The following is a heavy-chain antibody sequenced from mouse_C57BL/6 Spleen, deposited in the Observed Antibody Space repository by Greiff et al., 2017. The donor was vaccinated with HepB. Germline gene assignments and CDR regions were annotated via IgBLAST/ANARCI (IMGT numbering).Heavy chain of an antibody. V-gene: IGHV1-82*01. Sequence: QVQLQQSGPELVKPGASVKISCKASGYAFSSSWMNWVKQRPGKGLEWIGRIYPGDGDTNYNGKFKGKATLTADKSSSTAYMQLSSLTSEDSAVYFCARSHPFAYWGQGTLVTVSA. J-gene: IGHJ3*01. CDR3: ARSHPFAY. CDR2: IYPGDGDT. CDR1: GYAFSSSW.